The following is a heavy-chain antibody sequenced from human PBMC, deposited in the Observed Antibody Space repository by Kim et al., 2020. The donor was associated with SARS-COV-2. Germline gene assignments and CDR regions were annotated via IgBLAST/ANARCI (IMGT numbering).Heavy chain of an antibody. CDR1: GFTFSSST. D-gene: IGHD3-16*01. J-gene: IGHJ3*02. CDR3: MKITLQALDI. CDR2: LGGYSSGT. Sequence: GGSLRLSCAASGFTFSSSTLNWVRQPPGKGLEWVSSLGGYSSGTLYADSVKGRFTISRDNSKNTLYLQMNSLRAEDTAVYYCMKITLQALDIW. V-gene: IGHV3-23*01.